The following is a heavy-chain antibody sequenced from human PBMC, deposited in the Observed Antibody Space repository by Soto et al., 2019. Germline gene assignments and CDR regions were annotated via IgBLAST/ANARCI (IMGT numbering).Heavy chain of an antibody. CDR2: IYYSGST. V-gene: IGHV4-31*03. CDR3: ARDKHGRWDY. CDR1: GGSISSGGYY. J-gene: IGHJ4*02. Sequence: SETLSLTCTVSGGSISSGGYYWSWIRQHPGKGLEWIGYIYYSGSTYYNPSLKSRVTISVDTSKNQFSLKLSSVTAADTAVYYCARDKHGRWDYWGQGTLVTVSS.